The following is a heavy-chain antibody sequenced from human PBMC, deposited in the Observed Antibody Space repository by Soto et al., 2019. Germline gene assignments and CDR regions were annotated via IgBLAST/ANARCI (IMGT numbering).Heavy chain of an antibody. J-gene: IGHJ6*02. CDR3: ARDRNYDFWSGYSSEDYYSYYGMDV. CDR2: IYTSGST. D-gene: IGHD3-3*01. V-gene: IGHV4-4*07. CDR1: GGSISSYY. Sequence: SEALSVLSNVSGGSISSYYSSWIRQPAGKGLEWIGRIYTSGSTSYNPSLKSRVTMSVDTSKNLFSLKLSSVTAADTAVYYCARDRNYDFWSGYSSEDYYSYYGMDVWGQGTTVTVSS.